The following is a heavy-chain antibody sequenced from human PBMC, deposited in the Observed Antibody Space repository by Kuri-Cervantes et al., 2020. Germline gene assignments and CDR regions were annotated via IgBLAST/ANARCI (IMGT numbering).Heavy chain of an antibody. CDR1: GYTFTNYA. CDR2: INAANGNT. Sequence: AGVTVTCLPYGYTFTNYAMHWVRQAPGQRLEWMGWINAANGNTKYSQKFQGRVTITRDTSASTAYMELSSLRSDDTAVYYCARWGLTVTTGGADYWGQGALVTVSS. V-gene: IGHV1-3*01. CDR3: ARWGLTVTTGGADY. D-gene: IGHD4-17*01. J-gene: IGHJ4*02.